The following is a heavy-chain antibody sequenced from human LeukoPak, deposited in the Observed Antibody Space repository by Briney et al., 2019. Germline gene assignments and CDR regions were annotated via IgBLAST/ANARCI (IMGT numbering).Heavy chain of an antibody. Sequence: PGRTLRLSCAASGFILSNYWTHWVRQAPGKGLEWVAYIKQDGSEKNYVDSVKGRFSISRDNDKNSLILQMNSLRDEDTAVYYCARGVWAPFDSWGQGTLVSVSS. CDR3: ARGVWAPFDS. CDR1: GFILSNYW. V-gene: IGHV3-7*01. J-gene: IGHJ4*02. D-gene: IGHD7-27*01. CDR2: IKQDGSEK.